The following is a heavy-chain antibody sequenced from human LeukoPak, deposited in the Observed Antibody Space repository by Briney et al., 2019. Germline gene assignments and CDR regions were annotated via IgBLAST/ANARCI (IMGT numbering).Heavy chain of an antibody. CDR3: ARHPYQFRDGYNFPDAFDI. V-gene: IGHV4-59*08. Sequence: PSETLSLTCTVSGGSISSYYWSWIRQPPGKGLEWIGYIYYSGSTNYNPSLKSRVTISVDTSKNQFSLKLSSVTAADTAVYYCARHPYQFRDGYNFPDAFDIWGQGTMVTVSS. J-gene: IGHJ3*02. CDR1: GGSISSYY. CDR2: IYYSGST. D-gene: IGHD5-24*01.